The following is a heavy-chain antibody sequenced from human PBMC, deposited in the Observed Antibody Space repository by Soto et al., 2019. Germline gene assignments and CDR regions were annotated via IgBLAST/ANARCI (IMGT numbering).Heavy chain of an antibody. D-gene: IGHD3-10*01. CDR3: ARDHYYGSGSYTYPGYFDY. CDR1: GYTFTSYY. J-gene: IGHJ4*02. CDR2: INPSGGST. V-gene: IGHV1-46*03. Sequence: QVQLVQSGAEVKKPGASVKVSCKASGYTFTSYYMHWVRQAPGQGLEWMGIINPSGGSTSYPQKFQARGTMPRDTSTSPGYMELSSLRSEDTAVYYCARDHYYGSGSYTYPGYFDYWGQGTLVTVSS.